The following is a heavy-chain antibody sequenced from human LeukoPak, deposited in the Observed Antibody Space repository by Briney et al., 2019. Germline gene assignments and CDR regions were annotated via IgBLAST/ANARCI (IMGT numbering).Heavy chain of an antibody. CDR1: GGSISSSSYY. V-gene: IGHV4-39*07. CDR3: ARPSSSGWTPFDY. Sequence: PSETLSLTCTVSGGSISSSSYYWAWIRQPPGKGLEWIGSIYYSGSTYYNPSLKSRVTISVDTSKNQFSLKLSSVTAADTAVYYCARPSSSGWTPFDYWGQGTLVTVSS. D-gene: IGHD6-19*01. CDR2: IYYSGST. J-gene: IGHJ4*02.